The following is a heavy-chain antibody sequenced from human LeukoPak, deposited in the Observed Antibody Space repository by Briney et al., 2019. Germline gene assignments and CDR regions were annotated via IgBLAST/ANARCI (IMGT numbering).Heavy chain of an antibody. CDR2: FFASGGT. CDR1: GFSVSSNY. V-gene: IGHV3-66*01. Sequence: GGSLRLSCEASGFSVSSNYMSWVRQAPGKGLEWVSVFFASGGTFYTDSVKGRFTISRDTSTNSLYLQMNSLRADDTAVYYCARDRKWAAAGRRTYWYFDLWGRGTLVTVSS. CDR3: ARDRKWAAAGRRTYWYFDL. J-gene: IGHJ2*01. D-gene: IGHD6-13*01.